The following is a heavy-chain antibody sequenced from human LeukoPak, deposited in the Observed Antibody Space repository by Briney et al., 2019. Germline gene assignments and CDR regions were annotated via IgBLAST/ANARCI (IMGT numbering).Heavy chain of an antibody. CDR2: INHSGST. J-gene: IGHJ4*02. V-gene: IGHV4-34*01. Sequence: SETLSLTCTVSGGTISSYYWNWIRQPPGKGLEWIGEINHSGSTNYNPSLKSRVTISVDTSKNQFSLKLSSVTAADTAVYYCARGVGYSSSWYGFDYWGQGTLVTVSS. CDR3: ARGVGYSSSWYGFDY. D-gene: IGHD6-13*01. CDR1: GGTISSYY.